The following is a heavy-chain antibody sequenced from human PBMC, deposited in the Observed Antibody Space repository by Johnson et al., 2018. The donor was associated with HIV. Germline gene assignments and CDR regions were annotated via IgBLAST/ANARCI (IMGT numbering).Heavy chain of an antibody. CDR2: INKDGSDT. CDR3: ATFYYDNRDYYELASFLTDAADI. V-gene: IGHV3-74*01. Sequence: VQLVESGGGLAQPGGSLRLSCAATGFTLSNYWMHWVRQVPGKGLVWVSRINKDGSDTTYGDTVMGRFTISRDNSKNTLYLQMNSLTAEDTAVYYCATFYYDNRDYYELASFLTDAADIWGQGTMVTVSS. J-gene: IGHJ3*02. CDR1: GFTLSNYW. D-gene: IGHD3-22*01.